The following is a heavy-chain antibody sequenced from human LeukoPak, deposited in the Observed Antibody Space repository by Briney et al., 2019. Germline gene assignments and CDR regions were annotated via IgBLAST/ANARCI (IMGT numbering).Heavy chain of an antibody. CDR3: ARGGGYYYDSSGYYY. V-gene: IGHV1-2*06. D-gene: IGHD3-22*01. CDR2: INPNSGGT. CDR1: GYTFTGYY. J-gene: IGHJ4*02. Sequence: ASVKVSCKASGYTFTGYYMHWVRQAPGKGLEWMGRINPNSGGTNYAQKFQGRVTMTRDTSISTAYMELSRLRSDDTAVYYCARGGGYYYDSSGYYYWGQGTLVTVSS.